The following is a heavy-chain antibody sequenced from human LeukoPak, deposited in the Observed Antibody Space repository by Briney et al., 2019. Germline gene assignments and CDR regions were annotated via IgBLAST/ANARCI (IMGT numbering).Heavy chain of an antibody. D-gene: IGHD3-16*02. Sequence: SETLSLTCAVSGYSISSGYYWGWVRQAPGKGLEWIGSIYHTGSTDYNPSLKSRLTISVDMSKNQFSLNFRSVTAAATAVYYCAREKDDYFGGTYRWWGQGRLVTVSS. CDR1: GYSISSGYY. CDR2: IYHTGST. V-gene: IGHV4-38-2*01. J-gene: IGHJ4*02. CDR3: AREKDDYFGGTYRW.